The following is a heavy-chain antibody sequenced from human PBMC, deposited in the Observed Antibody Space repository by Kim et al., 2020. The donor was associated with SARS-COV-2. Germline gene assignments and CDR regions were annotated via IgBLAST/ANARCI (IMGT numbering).Heavy chain of an antibody. V-gene: IGHV1-3*01. Sequence: YSQKFQGRVTITRDTSASTAYMELSSLRSEDTAVYYCARAGGYSGYALDYWGQGTLVTVSS. D-gene: IGHD5-12*01. CDR3: ARAGGYSGYALDY. J-gene: IGHJ4*02.